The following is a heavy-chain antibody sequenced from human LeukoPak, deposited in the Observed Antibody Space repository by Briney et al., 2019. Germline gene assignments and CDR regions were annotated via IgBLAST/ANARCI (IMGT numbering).Heavy chain of an antibody. Sequence: PGGSLRLSCAASGFTFSSYSMNWVRQAPGKGLEWVSYISASSSTIYYADSVKGRFTVSRDNAKSSLYLQMISLRAEDTAVYYCTSFGGYDDYRGQGTLVTVPS. CDR1: GFTFSSYS. J-gene: IGHJ4*02. D-gene: IGHD5-12*01. CDR3: TSFGGYDDY. V-gene: IGHV3-48*04. CDR2: ISASSSTI.